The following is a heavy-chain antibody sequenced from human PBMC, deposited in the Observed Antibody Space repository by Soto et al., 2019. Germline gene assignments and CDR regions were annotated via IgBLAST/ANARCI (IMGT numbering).Heavy chain of an antibody. CDR3: AQDSTGEDYYGMDV. D-gene: IGHD3-3*02. CDR1: GFTFSSYG. CDR2: ISYDGSNK. Sequence: QVQLVESGGGVVQPGRSLRLSCAASGFTFSSYGMHWVRQAPGKGLEWVAVISYDGSNKYYADSVKGRFTLSGDNSKNTLYLQLNSMRAEDTAVYYWAQDSTGEDYYGMDVWGQGTTVTVSS. J-gene: IGHJ6*02. V-gene: IGHV3-30*18.